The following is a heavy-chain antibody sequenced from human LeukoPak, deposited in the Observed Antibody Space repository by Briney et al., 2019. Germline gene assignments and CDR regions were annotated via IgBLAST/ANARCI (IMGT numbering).Heavy chain of an antibody. D-gene: IGHD3/OR15-3a*01. CDR3: ARLDMRPFDY. J-gene: IGHJ4*02. Sequence: GASVTVSCKASGGTFSSYAISWVRQAPGQGLEWMGRIIPIFGIANYAQKFQGRVTITADKSTSTAYMELSSLRSEDTAVYYCARLDMRPFDYWGQGTLVTVSS. CDR2: IIPIFGIA. CDR1: GGTFSSYA. V-gene: IGHV1-69*04.